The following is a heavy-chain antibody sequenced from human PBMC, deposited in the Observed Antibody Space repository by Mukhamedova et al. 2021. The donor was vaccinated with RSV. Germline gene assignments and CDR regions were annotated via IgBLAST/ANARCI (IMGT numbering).Heavy chain of an antibody. CDR2: IWYDGSNK. V-gene: IGHV3-33*01. Sequence: VAVIWYDGSNKYYADSVKGRFTISRDNSKNTLYLQMNSLRAEDTAVYYCARENGWLHKRYFDYWGQGTLVTVSS. D-gene: IGHD5-24*01. J-gene: IGHJ4*02. CDR3: ARENGWLHKRYFDY.